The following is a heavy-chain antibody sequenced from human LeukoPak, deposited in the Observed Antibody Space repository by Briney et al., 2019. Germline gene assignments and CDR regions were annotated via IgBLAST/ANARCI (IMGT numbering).Heavy chain of an antibody. CDR1: GFTFSSYW. CDR3: ARAEEQRWGYVDY. J-gene: IGHJ4*02. V-gene: IGHV3-7*04. CDR2: IKQDGSEK. Sequence: GGSLRLSCAASGFTFSSYWMTWVRQAPGKGLEWVANIKQDGSEKFYVDSVRGRFTISRDNAKNSLYLQMNSLRDEGTAVYYCARAEEQRWGYVDYWGQGILVTVSS. D-gene: IGHD5-24*01.